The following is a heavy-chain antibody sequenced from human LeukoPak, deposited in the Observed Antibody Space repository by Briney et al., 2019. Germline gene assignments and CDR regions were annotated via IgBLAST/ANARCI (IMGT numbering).Heavy chain of an antibody. D-gene: IGHD3-22*01. CDR1: GYTLTELS. J-gene: IGHJ4*02. CDR2: FDSEDGET. Sequence: ASVKLSCKVSGYTLTELSMHWVRQAPGKGVEWMGGFDSEDGETIYAQKVQGRVTMTEDTSTETAYMELSSLTSEDTAVYYCATMPPGTAYYYDSSGYYYLFDYWGQGTLVTVSS. CDR3: ATMPPGTAYYYDSSGYYYLFDY. V-gene: IGHV1-24*01.